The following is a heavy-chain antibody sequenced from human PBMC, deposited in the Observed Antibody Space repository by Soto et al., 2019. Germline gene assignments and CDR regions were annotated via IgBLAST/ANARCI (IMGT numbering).Heavy chain of an antibody. J-gene: IGHJ4*02. Sequence: QITLQESGPTLVKPTQTLTLTCTFSGFSFTTAGVAVGWIRQTPGGALEWLTLIYYNDARRFSPSLKTRLTITVDTAKNQVVLSLTNVDPGDTATYFCAHSDGGYEIIYFDFWGQGIRVTVSS. CDR1: GFSFTTAGVA. D-gene: IGHD5-12*01. V-gene: IGHV2-5*01. CDR3: AHSDGGYEIIYFDF. CDR2: IYYNDAR.